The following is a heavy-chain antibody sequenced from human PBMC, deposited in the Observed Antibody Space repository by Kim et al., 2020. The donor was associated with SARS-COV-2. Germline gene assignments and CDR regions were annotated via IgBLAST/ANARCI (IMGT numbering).Heavy chain of an antibody. Sequence: GGSLRLSCAASGFTFGGYAMHWVRQAPGKGLEWVSLISGGGGSTYYADSVKGRFTISRDNSKNSLYLQMNSLRTEDTALYYCAKDNYGSGSSIDYWGQGTLVTVSS. D-gene: IGHD3-10*01. CDR3: AKDNYGSGSSIDY. CDR1: GFTFGGYA. CDR2: ISGGGGST. J-gene: IGHJ4*02. V-gene: IGHV3-43*02.